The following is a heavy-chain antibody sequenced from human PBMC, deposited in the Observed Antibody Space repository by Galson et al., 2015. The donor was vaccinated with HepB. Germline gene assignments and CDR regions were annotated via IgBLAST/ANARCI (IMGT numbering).Heavy chain of an antibody. V-gene: IGHV4-59*01. Sequence: CKASGYTFTGYYMHWIRQPPGKGLEWIGYIYYSGSTNYNPSLKSRVTISVDTSKNQFSLKLSSVTAADTAVYYCARAPHYYDSSGPEFFDYWGQGTLVTVSS. CDR3: ARAPHYYDSSGPEFFDY. J-gene: IGHJ4*02. CDR1: GYTFTGYY. CDR2: IYYSGST. D-gene: IGHD3-22*01.